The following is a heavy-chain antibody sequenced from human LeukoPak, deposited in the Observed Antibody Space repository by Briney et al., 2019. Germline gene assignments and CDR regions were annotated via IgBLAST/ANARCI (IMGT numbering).Heavy chain of an antibody. D-gene: IGHD6-6*01. J-gene: IGHJ4*02. CDR3: ARGSWQLAEEVY. Sequence: PGGSLRLSCAASGFTFSSYAMHWVRQAPGKGLEWIGYIYYSGSTNYNPSLKSRVTISVDTSKNQFSLKLSSVTAADTAVYYCARGSWQLAEEVYWGQGTLVTVSS. V-gene: IGHV4-59*12. CDR2: IYYSGST. CDR1: GFTFSSYA.